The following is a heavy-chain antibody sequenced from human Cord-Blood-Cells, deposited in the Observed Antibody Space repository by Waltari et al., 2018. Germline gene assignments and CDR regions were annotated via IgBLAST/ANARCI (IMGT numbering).Heavy chain of an antibody. J-gene: IGHJ4*02. Sequence: QVHLQQWGAGLLKPSETLSLTCAVYGGSFSGYYWSWIRQPPGKGLEWMGEINHSGSTNYNPSLKSRVTISGDTSKNQFYLKLSSVTAADTAVYYCARSSSSWYFDYWGQGTLVTVSS. CDR1: GGSFSGYY. V-gene: IGHV4-34*01. CDR2: INHSGST. D-gene: IGHD6-13*01. CDR3: ARSSSSWYFDY.